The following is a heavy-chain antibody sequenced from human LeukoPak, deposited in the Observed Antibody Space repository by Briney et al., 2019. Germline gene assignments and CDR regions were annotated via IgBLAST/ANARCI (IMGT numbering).Heavy chain of an antibody. CDR2: ISTYNGNT. V-gene: IGHV1-18*01. J-gene: IGHJ4*02. Sequence: GASVKVSCKASGYSFTSYGISWVRQAPGQGLEWMGWISTYNGNTNYAQKLQGRVTMTTDTSTSTAYMELTSLRSDDTAVYYCARAPAAGTLPLDYWGQGTLVTVSS. CDR1: GYSFTSYG. D-gene: IGHD6-13*01. CDR3: ARAPAAGTLPLDY.